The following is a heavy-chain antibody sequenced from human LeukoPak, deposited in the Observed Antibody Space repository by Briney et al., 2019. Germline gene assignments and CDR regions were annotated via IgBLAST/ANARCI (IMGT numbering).Heavy chain of an antibody. Sequence: GGSLRLSCAASGFTLSSYSMNWVRQAPGKGLEWVSFISSSSSYIHYADSVKGRFTISRDNAKNSLYLQMNSLRAEDTAVYYCARDHSITMVRGLFDYWGQGTLVTVSS. CDR1: GFTLSSYS. D-gene: IGHD3-10*01. CDR2: ISSSSSYI. J-gene: IGHJ4*02. CDR3: ARDHSITMVRGLFDY. V-gene: IGHV3-21*01.